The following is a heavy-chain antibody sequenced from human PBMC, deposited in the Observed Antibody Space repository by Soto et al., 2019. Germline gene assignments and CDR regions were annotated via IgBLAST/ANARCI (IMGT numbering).Heavy chain of an antibody. CDR3: AREAKKRIGYSYGQFDY. J-gene: IGHJ4*02. V-gene: IGHV3-7*01. Sequence: PGGSLRLSCEASGFTFSGYWMSWVRQAPGKGLEWVADIKHDGSVQYYVDSVKGRLTISRDNAKKQLYLQMNSLRAEDTAVYYCAREAKKRIGYSYGQFDYWGQGTLVTVSS. D-gene: IGHD5-18*01. CDR1: GFTFSGYW. CDR2: IKHDGSVQ.